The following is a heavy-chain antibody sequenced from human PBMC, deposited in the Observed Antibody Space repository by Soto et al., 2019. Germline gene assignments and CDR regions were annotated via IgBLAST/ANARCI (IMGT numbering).Heavy chain of an antibody. D-gene: IGHD3-3*01. CDR1: GYTFTSYG. Sequence: ASVKVSCKASGYTFTSYGISWVRQAPGQGLEWMGWISAYNGNTNYAQKLQGRVTMTTDTSTSTAYMELRSLRSDDTAVYYCARDLQGYDFWSGYYSYYYYGMDVWGQGTKVTVSS. J-gene: IGHJ6*02. CDR2: ISAYNGNT. V-gene: IGHV1-18*01. CDR3: ARDLQGYDFWSGYYSYYYYGMDV.